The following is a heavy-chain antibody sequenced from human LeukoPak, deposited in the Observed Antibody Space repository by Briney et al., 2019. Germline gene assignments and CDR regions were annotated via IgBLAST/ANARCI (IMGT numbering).Heavy chain of an antibody. CDR2: ISGSDGRT. CDR3: ARALRGIVVVPAASNWFDP. V-gene: IGHV3-23*01. CDR1: GFTFSSYA. J-gene: IGHJ5*02. D-gene: IGHD2-2*01. Sequence: GGSLRLSCAASGFTFSSYAMSWVRQAPGKGLEWVSAISGSDGRTYYADSVKGRFTISRDNSKNTLYLQMNSLRPEDTAVYYCARALRGIVVVPAASNWFDPWGQGTLVTVSS.